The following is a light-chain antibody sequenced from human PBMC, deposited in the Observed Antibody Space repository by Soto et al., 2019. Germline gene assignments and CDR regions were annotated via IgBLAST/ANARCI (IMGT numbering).Light chain of an antibody. CDR1: SGHSSYS. V-gene: IGLV4-60*02. CDR2: VEGSGNY. J-gene: IGLJ3*02. Sequence: QTVLTQSSSASASLGSSVKLTCTLSSGHSSYSIAWHQQQPEKAPRYLMKVEGSGNYNKGNGVPDRFSGSSAGADRDLIISSRQFEDEADYYCETWDSNTRVFGGGTKLTVL. CDR3: ETWDSNTRV.